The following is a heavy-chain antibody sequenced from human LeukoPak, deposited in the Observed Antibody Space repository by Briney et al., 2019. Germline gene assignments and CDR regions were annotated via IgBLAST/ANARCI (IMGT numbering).Heavy chain of an antibody. Sequence: GGSLRLSCAASGFTFSSYWMNWVRQAPGKGLEWVANIKQDGSEKYYVDSVKGRFTISRDNAKNSLYLQMNSLRAEDTAVYYCARDPAPIVGATTGRFFDYWGQGTLVTVSS. V-gene: IGHV3-7*01. J-gene: IGHJ4*02. D-gene: IGHD1-26*01. CDR3: ARDPAPIVGATTGRFFDY. CDR2: IKQDGSEK. CDR1: GFTFSSYW.